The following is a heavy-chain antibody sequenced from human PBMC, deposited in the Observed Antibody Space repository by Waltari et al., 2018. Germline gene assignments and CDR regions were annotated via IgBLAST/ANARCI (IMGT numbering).Heavy chain of an antibody. CDR2: TSHDESHK. CDR1: GFTFSTYT. V-gene: IGHV3-30-3*01. Sequence: QVQLVESGGGVVQPGRSLRLSCAASGFTFSTYTMHWVRQAPGPFLEWVAVTSHDESHKYFADSVKGRFTISKDNSKNTLYLQMNSLSTEDTAMYYCARDDRDGLPDYFDFWGQGTLVTVSS. J-gene: IGHJ4*02. D-gene: IGHD2-8*01. CDR3: ARDDRDGLPDYFDF.